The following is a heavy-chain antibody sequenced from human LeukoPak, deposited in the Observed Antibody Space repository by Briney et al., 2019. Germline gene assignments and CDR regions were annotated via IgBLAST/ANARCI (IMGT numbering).Heavy chain of an antibody. CDR3: AKDFTPAGNVYFQH. D-gene: IGHD6-13*01. V-gene: IGHV3-15*05. CDR2: IKSKTDGGTT. J-gene: IGHJ1*01. Sequence: GGSLRLSCAASGFTFSNAWMSWVRQAPGKGLEWVGRIKSKTDGGTTDYAAPVKGRFTISRDNSKNSLYLQMNSLRTEDTALYYCAKDFTPAGNVYFQHWGQGTLVTVSS. CDR1: GFTFSNAW.